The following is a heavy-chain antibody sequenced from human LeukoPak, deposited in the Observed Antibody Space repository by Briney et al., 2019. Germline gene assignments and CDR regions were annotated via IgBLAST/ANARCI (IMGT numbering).Heavy chain of an antibody. CDR3: ARSGYCSSTSCYEGNFVY. V-gene: IGHV3-48*03. CDR2: ISSSGSTI. J-gene: IGHJ4*02. CDR1: GFTFSSYE. Sequence: GGSLRLSCAASGFTFSSYEMNWVRQAPGKGLEWVSYISSSGSTIYYADSVKGRFTISRDNAKNSLYLQMNSLRAEDTAVYYCARSGYCSSTSCYEGNFVYWGQGTLVTVSS. D-gene: IGHD2-2*01.